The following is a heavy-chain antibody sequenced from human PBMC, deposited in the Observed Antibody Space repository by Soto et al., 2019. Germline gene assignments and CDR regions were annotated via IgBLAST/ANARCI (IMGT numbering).Heavy chain of an antibody. CDR3: AKHGSGDPYCGGDCYVVDY. Sequence: EVQLLESGGGLVQPGGSLRLSCAASGFTFSSYAMSWVRQAPGKGLEWVSAISGSGGSTYYADSVKGRFTISRDNSKNTLYLQMNSLRAEDTAAYYCAKHGSGDPYCGGDCYVVDYWGQGTLVTVSS. CDR1: GFTFSSYA. D-gene: IGHD2-21*02. J-gene: IGHJ4*02. V-gene: IGHV3-23*01. CDR2: ISGSGGST.